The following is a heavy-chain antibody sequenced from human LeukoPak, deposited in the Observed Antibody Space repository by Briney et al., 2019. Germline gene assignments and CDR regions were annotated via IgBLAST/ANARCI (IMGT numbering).Heavy chain of an antibody. Sequence: SQTLSLTCAISGDSVSRNSGAWNWIRQSPSRGLEWLGRTYYRSKWYNDYAVSVKSRITINPGTSKNQFSLQLSSLTPEDTPVYYCASQKNLQAHAFDIWGQGTMVTVSS. V-gene: IGHV6-1*01. CDR3: ASQKNLQAHAFDI. J-gene: IGHJ3*02. CDR1: GDSVSRNSGA. CDR2: TYYRSKWYN.